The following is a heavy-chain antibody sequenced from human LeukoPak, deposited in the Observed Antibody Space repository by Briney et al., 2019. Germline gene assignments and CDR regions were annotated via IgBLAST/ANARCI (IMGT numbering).Heavy chain of an antibody. CDR1: GFTFSSYS. V-gene: IGHV3-48*02. CDR3: ARGDGWFGELLNFDY. CDR2: ISSSSTI. J-gene: IGHJ4*02. D-gene: IGHD3-10*01. Sequence: GGSLRLSCAASGFTFSSYSMNWVRQAPGKGLEWVSSISSSSTIYYADSVKGRFTISRDNAKNSLYLQMNSLRDEDTAVYYCARGDGWFGELLNFDYWGQGTLVTVSS.